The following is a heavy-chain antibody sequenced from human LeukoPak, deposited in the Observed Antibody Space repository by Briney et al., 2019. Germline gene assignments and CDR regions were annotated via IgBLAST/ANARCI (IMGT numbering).Heavy chain of an antibody. CDR3: ARVAHYCSSTSCPFDY. Sequence: GGSLRLSCAASGFTFSSYSMNWVRQAPRKGLEWVSSISSSSSYIYYADSVKGRFTISRDNAKNSLYLQMNSLRAEDTAVYYCARVAHYCSSTSCPFDYWGQGTLVTVSS. CDR1: GFTFSSYS. V-gene: IGHV3-21*01. CDR2: ISSSSSYI. D-gene: IGHD2-2*01. J-gene: IGHJ4*02.